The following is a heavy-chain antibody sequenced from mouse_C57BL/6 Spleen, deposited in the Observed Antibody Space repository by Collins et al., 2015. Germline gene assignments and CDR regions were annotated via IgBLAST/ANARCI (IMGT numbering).Heavy chain of an antibody. V-gene: IGHV9-3*02. CDR1: GYTFTNYG. CDR2: INTNTGEP. Sequence: QIQLVQSGPELKKPGETVKISCKASGYTFTNYGMNWVKQAPGKGLKWMGWINTNTGEPTYAEEFKGRFAFSLETSASTAYLQINNLKNEDTATYFCATETWYFDVWGAGTTVTVSS. J-gene: IGHJ1*01. CDR3: ATETWYFDV.